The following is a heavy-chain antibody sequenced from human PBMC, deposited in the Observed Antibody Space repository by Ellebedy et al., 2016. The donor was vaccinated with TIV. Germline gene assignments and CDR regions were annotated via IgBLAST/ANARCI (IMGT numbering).Heavy chain of an antibody. J-gene: IGHJ4*02. CDR2: INPNSVDT. D-gene: IGHD4-17*01. V-gene: IGHV1-2*02. CDR1: GYTFIGCY. CDR3: ASDLRPGLRGVWGY. Sequence: AASVKVSCKASGYTFIGCYIHWVRQAPGQGLEWMGWINPNSVDTHYAQTFQGRVTMTRDTSINTAYMELTRLTSDDTAGYYCASDLRPGLRGVWGYWGQGTLVTVSS.